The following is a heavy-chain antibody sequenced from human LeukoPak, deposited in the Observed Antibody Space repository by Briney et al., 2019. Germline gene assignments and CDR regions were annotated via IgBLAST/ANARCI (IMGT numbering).Heavy chain of an antibody. CDR1: GGSISSYY. J-gene: IGHJ5*02. Sequence: SETLSLTCTVSGGSISSYYWSWIRQPPGKGLEWIGYIYYSGSTNYNPSLKSRVIISVDTSKNQFSLKLSSVTAADTAVYYCARGTIAASDPWGQGTLVTVSS. CDR3: ARGTIAASDP. CDR2: IYYSGST. V-gene: IGHV4-59*01. D-gene: IGHD6-13*01.